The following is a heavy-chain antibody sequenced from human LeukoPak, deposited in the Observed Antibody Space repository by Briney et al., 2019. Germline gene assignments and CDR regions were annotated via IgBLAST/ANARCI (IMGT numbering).Heavy chain of an antibody. CDR2: IDAGNGRT. V-gene: IGHV1-3*03. J-gene: IGHJ4*02. CDR3: ATARPVEEAGGSYSY. CDR1: GYDFTKYA. Sequence: ASVKVSCKASGYDFTKYAVQWVRQAPGQRLEWMGWIDAGNGRTKYSQDFQGRVTITRDTSASIAYMELSSLRSEDTAVYYCATARPVEEAGGSYSYWGQGTLVTVSS. D-gene: IGHD1-26*01.